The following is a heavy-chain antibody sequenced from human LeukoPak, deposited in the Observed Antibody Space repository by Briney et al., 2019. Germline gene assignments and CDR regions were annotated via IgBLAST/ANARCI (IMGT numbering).Heavy chain of an antibody. Sequence: ASVKVSCKASGYXLTGYYMHWVRQAPGQGLVWMGWINPDSGGTNYAQKFQGRVTMPRDTSISTAYMELSRLRSDDTAVYYCARDLRQMFDYFDYWGQGTLVTVSS. CDR3: ARDLRQMFDYFDY. J-gene: IGHJ4*02. D-gene: IGHD3-10*02. CDR1: GYXLTGYY. CDR2: INPDSGGT. V-gene: IGHV1-2*02.